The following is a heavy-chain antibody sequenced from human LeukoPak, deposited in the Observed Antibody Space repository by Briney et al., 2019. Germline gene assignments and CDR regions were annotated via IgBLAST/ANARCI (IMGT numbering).Heavy chain of an antibody. V-gene: IGHV3-21*01. D-gene: IGHD2-2*01. CDR2: ISSSSSYI. J-gene: IGHJ3*01. Sequence: AGGSLGLSCAASGFTFSSYSMNWVRQAPGKGLEWVSSISSSSSYIYYADSVKGRFTISRDNAKNSLYLQMNSLRAEDTAVYYCASPDIVVVPAAMVSPWGQGTMVTVSS. CDR1: GFTFSSYS. CDR3: ASPDIVVVPAAMVSP.